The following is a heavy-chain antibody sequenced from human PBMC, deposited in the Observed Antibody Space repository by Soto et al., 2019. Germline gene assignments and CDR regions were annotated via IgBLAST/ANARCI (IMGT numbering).Heavy chain of an antibody. CDR1: GVSFSDSY. V-gene: IGHV4-31*11. Sequence: SETLSLTCAVYGVSFSDSYWTWIRQHPGTGLEWIGYIYYSGSAYYNPSLKSRVTISVDTSKNQFSLKLSSVTAADTAVYYCARVFSDSSSFFDPWGQGTLVTVSS. D-gene: IGHD6-13*01. CDR2: IYYSGSA. J-gene: IGHJ5*02. CDR3: ARVFSDSSSFFDP.